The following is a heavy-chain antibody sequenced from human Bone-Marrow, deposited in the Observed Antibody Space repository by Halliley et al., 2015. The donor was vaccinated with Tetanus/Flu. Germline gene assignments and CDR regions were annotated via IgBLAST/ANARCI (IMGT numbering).Heavy chain of an antibody. Sequence: GDIYYSGGTDHNPSLKSRVTISLDPSKNQFSLKLSSVTAADTAVYYCARVGNNYGCSHGLGYWGQGTPGTVSS. V-gene: IGHV4-59*01. CDR2: IYYSGGT. CDR3: ARVGNNYGCSHGLGY. D-gene: IGHD5-18*01. J-gene: IGHJ4*02.